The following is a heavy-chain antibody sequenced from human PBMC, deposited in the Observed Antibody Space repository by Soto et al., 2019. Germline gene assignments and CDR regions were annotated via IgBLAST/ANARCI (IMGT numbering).Heavy chain of an antibody. J-gene: IGHJ3*02. CDR1: GGSISSYY. CDR2: IYNSGST. CDR3: ARDGSGRPETI. Sequence: QVQLQESGPGLVKPSETLSLTCTVSGGSISSYYWSWVRQPPGKGLEWIGYIYNSGSTNYNPSLKSRVTISVDTSKNQFSLKLSSVTAADTVVYYCARDGSGRPETIWGQGTMVTVSS. D-gene: IGHD3-10*01. V-gene: IGHV4-59*01.